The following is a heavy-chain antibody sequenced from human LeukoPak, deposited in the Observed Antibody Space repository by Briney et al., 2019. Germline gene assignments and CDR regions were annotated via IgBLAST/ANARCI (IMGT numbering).Heavy chain of an antibody. D-gene: IGHD6-13*01. CDR1: GYTFTSYG. CDR2: ISAYNGNT. Sequence: GASVKVSCKASGYTFTSYGISWVRQAPGQGLEWMGWISAYNGNTNYAQKLQGRVTMTTDTSTSTAYMELRSLRSDDTAVYYCARLYSSSENYYYYMDVWGKGTTVTVSS. J-gene: IGHJ6*03. V-gene: IGHV1-18*01. CDR3: ARLYSSSENYYYYMDV.